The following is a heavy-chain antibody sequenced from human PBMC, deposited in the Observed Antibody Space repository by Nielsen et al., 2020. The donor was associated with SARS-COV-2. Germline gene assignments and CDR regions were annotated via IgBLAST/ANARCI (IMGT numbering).Heavy chain of an antibody. J-gene: IGHJ4*02. V-gene: IGHV4-31*03. D-gene: IGHD6-19*01. Sequence: SETLSLTCTVSGGSISSGGYYWSWIRQHPGKGLEGIGYIYYSGSTYYNPSLKSRVTISVDTSKNQFSLKLSSVTAADTAVYYCARDVGGDRYSSGYWGQGTLVTVSS. CDR2: IYYSGST. CDR3: ARDVGGDRYSSGY. CDR1: GGSISSGGYY.